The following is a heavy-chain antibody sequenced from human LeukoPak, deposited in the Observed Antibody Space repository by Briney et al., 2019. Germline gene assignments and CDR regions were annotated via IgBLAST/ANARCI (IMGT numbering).Heavy chain of an antibody. CDR2: ISSSSSYI. J-gene: IGHJ4*02. D-gene: IGHD3-16*01. CDR1: GFTFSSYS. V-gene: IGHV3-21*01. CDR3: ARDAPSASPSLDY. Sequence: GGSLRLSCAASGFTFSSYSMNWVRQAPGKGLEWVSSISSSSSYIYYADSVKGRFTISRDNAKNSLYLQMNSLRAEDSAVFYCARDAPSASPSLDYWGQGTLVTVSS.